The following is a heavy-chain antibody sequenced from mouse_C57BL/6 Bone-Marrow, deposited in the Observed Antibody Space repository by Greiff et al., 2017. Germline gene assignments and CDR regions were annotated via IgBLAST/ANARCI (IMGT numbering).Heavy chain of an antibody. CDR1: GYTFTSYW. J-gene: IGHJ3*01. D-gene: IGHD1-2*01. V-gene: IGHV1-7*01. CDR2: INPSSGYT. CDR3: ARSFYGPAWFAY. Sequence: QVQLKQPGAELAKPGASVKLSCKASGYTFTSYWMHWVKQRPGQGLEWIGYINPSSGYTKYNQKFKDKATLTADKSSSTAYMQLSSLTYEDSAVYYCARSFYGPAWFAYWGQGTLVTVSA.